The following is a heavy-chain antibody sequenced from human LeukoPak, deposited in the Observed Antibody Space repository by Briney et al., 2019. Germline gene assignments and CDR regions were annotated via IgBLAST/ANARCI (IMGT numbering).Heavy chain of an antibody. J-gene: IGHJ6*02. CDR3: ATSVRYCSSTSCYYYYGMDV. Sequence: ASVTVSCTASGGTFSSYAISWVRQAPGQGLEWMGGIIPIFGTANYAQKFQGRVTITADESTSTAYMELSSLRSEDTAVYYCATSVRYCSSTSCYYYYGMDVWGQGTTVTVSS. D-gene: IGHD2-2*01. CDR2: IIPIFGTA. CDR1: GGTFSSYA. V-gene: IGHV1-69*01.